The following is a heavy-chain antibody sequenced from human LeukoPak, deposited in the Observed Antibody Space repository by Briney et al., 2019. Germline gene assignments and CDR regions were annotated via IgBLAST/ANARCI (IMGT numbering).Heavy chain of an antibody. CDR3: AREIFGARAFQY. D-gene: IGHD3-3*01. Sequence: SETLSLTCAVSGDSLNTNTWWSWVRQPPGKGLEWTGEIFHSGSTNYHPSLESRLTISMDKSKNSFSLRLPSVTAADTAVYYCAREIFGARAFQYWGKGILVTVSS. J-gene: IGHJ4*02. CDR2: IFHSGST. CDR1: GDSLNTNTW. V-gene: IGHV4-4*02.